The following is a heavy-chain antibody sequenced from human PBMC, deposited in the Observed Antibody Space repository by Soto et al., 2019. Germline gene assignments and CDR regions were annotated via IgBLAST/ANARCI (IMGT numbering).Heavy chain of an antibody. CDR2: ISYDGSNK. V-gene: IGHV3-30*03. D-gene: IGHD3-22*01. CDR3: ARLTMIVVGPFDY. Sequence: PGGSLRLSCAASGFTFSSYGMHWVRQAPGKGLEWVAVISYDGSNKCYADSVKGRFTISRDNSKNTLYLQMNSLRAEDTAVYYCARLTMIVVGPFDYWGQGTLVTVSS. CDR1: GFTFSSYG. J-gene: IGHJ4*02.